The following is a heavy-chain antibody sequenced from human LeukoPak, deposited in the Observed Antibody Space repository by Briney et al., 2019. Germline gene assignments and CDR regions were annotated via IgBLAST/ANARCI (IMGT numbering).Heavy chain of an antibody. CDR1: GFTFSSYS. CDR3: ARDPCSGGTCYAGGFDY. D-gene: IGHD2-15*01. V-gene: IGHV3-30*04. CDR2: IGSDASLT. J-gene: IGHJ4*02. Sequence: GGSLRLSCTASGFTFSSYSMHWVRQAPGKVLEWVAVIGSDASLTYYADFVKGRFTISRDNSKDTLYLQMNSLRVEDTALYYCARDPCSGGTCYAGGFDYWGQGTLVTVSS.